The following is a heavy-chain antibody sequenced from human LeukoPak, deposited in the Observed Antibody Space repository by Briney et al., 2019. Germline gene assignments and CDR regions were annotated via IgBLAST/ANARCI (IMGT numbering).Heavy chain of an antibody. V-gene: IGHV4-59*01. CDR1: SGSTSTSY. CDR2: ILYTGST. Sequence: SETLSLTCTVSSGSTSTSYWTWTRQPPGQALEWIGNILYTGSTNYMPSLKSRLTISVDTSKKELSLKLTSVTAADTAVYYCARGSVWSRFLDYWGQGALVTVSS. D-gene: IGHD6-13*01. J-gene: IGHJ4*02. CDR3: ARGSVWSRFLDY.